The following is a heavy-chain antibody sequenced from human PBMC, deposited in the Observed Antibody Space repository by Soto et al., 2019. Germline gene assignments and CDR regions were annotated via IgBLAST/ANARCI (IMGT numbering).Heavy chain of an antibody. D-gene: IGHD6-13*01. V-gene: IGHV1-8*02. CDR2: MNPINGAA. Sequence: ASVKVSCKASGYDFTAYDINWVRQASGQGMEWTGWMNPINGAAGSARRFQGRVSMTRNTATGTAYLELTNLRSDDTAVYFCGRGPSPRAPAGGTPYYYAMDVWGQGTTVTVSS. J-gene: IGHJ6*02. CDR3: GRGPSPRAPAGGTPYYYAMDV. CDR1: GYDFTAYD.